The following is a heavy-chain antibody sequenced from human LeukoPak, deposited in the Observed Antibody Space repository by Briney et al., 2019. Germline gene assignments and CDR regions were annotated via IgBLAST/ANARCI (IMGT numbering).Heavy chain of an antibody. CDR3: ARDSTSDNWFDP. J-gene: IGHJ5*02. V-gene: IGHV1-8*01. Sequence: ASVKVSCKASGYTFTSYDINWVRQATGQGLEWMGWMNPNSDNTGYAQKCQGRVTMTRNTSISTAYMELSSLRSEDTAVYYCARDSTSDNWFDPWGQGTLVTVSS. CDR1: GYTFTSYD. CDR2: MNPNSDNT. D-gene: IGHD2-2*01.